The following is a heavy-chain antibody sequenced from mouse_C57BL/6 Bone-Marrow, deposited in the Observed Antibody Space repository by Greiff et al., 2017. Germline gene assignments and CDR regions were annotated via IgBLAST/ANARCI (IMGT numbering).Heavy chain of an antibody. CDR1: GFNIKDYY. CDR3: DRSDDSNYIWYFDV. CDR2: IDPEDGET. Sequence: VHVKQSGAELVKPGASVKLSCTASGFNIKDYYMHWVKQRTEQGLEWIGRIDPEDGETKYAPKFQGKATITADTSSNTAYLQLSSLTSEDTAGYYGDRSDDSNYIWYFDVWGTGTTVTVSS. V-gene: IGHV14-2*01. J-gene: IGHJ1*03. D-gene: IGHD2-5*01.